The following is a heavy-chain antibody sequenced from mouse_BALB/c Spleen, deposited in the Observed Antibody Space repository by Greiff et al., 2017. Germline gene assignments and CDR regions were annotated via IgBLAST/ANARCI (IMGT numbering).Heavy chain of an antibody. J-gene: IGHJ1*01. CDR3: ARGRDYYGSSPFDV. Sequence: QVQLQQSGPELVKPGASVKISCKASGYSFTSYYIHWVKQRPGQGLEWIGWIFPGSGNTKYNEKFKGKATLTADTSSSTAYMQLSSLTSEDSAVYFCARGRDYYGSSPFDVWGAGTTVTVSS. CDR2: IFPGSGNT. D-gene: IGHD1-1*01. CDR1: GYSFTSYY. V-gene: IGHV1-66*01.